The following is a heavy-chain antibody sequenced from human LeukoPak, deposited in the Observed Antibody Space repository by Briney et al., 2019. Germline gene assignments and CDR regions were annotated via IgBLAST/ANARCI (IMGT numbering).Heavy chain of an antibody. V-gene: IGHV3-33*06. CDR3: AKDILGIAAALVDY. J-gene: IGHJ4*02. CDR1: GFTFDDYA. CDR2: IWYDGSNK. Sequence: GGSLRLPCAASGFTFDDYAMHWVRQAPGKGLEGVTVIWYDGSNKYYADSVKGRFTISRDNSKNTLYLQMNSLRAEDTAVYYCAKDILGIAAALVDYWGQGTLVTVSS. D-gene: IGHD6-13*01.